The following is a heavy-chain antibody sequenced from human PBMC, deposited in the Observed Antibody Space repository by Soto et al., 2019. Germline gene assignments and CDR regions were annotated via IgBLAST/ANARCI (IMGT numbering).Heavy chain of an antibody. D-gene: IGHD6-13*01. CDR2: ISGSGGST. V-gene: IGHV3-23*01. Sequence: EVQLLESGGGLVQPGGSLRLSCAASGFTFSSYAMSWVRQAPGKGLEWVSAISGSGGSTYYADSVKGRFTISRDNSNNPLYLQMNSLRAEDTDVYYCAKESYGSSWPGPFDYWGQGTLVTVSS. CDR1: GFTFSSYA. CDR3: AKESYGSSWPGPFDY. J-gene: IGHJ4*02.